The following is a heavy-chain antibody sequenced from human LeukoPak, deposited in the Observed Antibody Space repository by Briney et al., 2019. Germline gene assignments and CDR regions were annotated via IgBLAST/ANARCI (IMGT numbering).Heavy chain of an antibody. V-gene: IGHV4-4*07. J-gene: IGHJ4*02. CDR3: ARDRPDYQSSCYFDY. CDR2: IYTSGST. CDR1: GGSIGSYY. Sequence: SETLSLTCTVSGGSIGSYYWSWIRQPAGKGLEWIGRIYTSGSTNYNPSLKSRVTMSVDTSKNQFSLKLSSVTAADTAVYYCARDRPDYQSSCYFDYWGQGTLVTVSS. D-gene: IGHD2-2*01.